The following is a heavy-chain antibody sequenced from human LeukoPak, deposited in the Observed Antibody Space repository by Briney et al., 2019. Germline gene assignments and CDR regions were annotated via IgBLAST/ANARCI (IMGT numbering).Heavy chain of an antibody. CDR3: ATVYGDYLPDY. D-gene: IGHD4-17*01. Sequence: ASVKVSCKASGYTFTSYGISWVRQAPGQGLEWMGWISAYNGNTNYAQKLQGRVTMTTDTSTSTAYMELSSLRSEDTAVYYCATVYGDYLPDYWGQGTLVTVSS. CDR2: ISAYNGNT. V-gene: IGHV1-18*01. CDR1: GYTFTSYG. J-gene: IGHJ4*02.